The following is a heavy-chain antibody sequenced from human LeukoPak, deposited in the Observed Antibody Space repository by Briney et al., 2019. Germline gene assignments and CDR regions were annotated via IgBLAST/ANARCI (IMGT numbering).Heavy chain of an antibody. Sequence: GGSLRLSCAASGFSFSDSAVSWVRHSPGEGLQLVSSISDTGGRTYYADSVKGRFTITRDNSRNTVNLQMNSLRAGDTARYYCAKGGQDFDFWRFDLWGQGILVIVSS. CDR1: GFSFSDSA. CDR2: ISDTGGRT. J-gene: IGHJ5*02. D-gene: IGHD3-3*01. V-gene: IGHV3-23*01. CDR3: AKGGQDFDFWRFDL.